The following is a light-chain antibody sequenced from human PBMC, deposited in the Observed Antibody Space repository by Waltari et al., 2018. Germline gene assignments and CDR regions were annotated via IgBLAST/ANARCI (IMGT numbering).Light chain of an antibody. CDR2: ETS. CDR1: QSLNKNY. V-gene: IGKV3-20*01. J-gene: IGKJ2*01. CDR3: QQYGSSPYT. Sequence: EIVLTQSPGTLSLSTGETATLSCRASQSLNKNYLAWYRQRPGQAPGLLIHETSRRTTGIPDRFSGSGSGTDFALTISRLEAEDSVVYYCQQYGSSPYTFGQGTKLEIK.